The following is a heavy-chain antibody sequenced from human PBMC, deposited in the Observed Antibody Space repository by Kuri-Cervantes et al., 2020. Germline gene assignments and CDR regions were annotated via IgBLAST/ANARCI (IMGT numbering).Heavy chain of an antibody. D-gene: IGHD6-13*01. J-gene: IGHJ6*02. CDR1: GFTFSSYA. Sequence: GGSLRLSCAASGFTFSSYAMHWVRQAPGKGLEWVAVISYDGSNKYYADSVKGRFTISRDNSKNTLYLQMNSLKTEDTAVYYCTTGASLSASSSWYQRVPYYYGMDVWGQGTTVTVSS. CDR3: TTGASLSASSSWYQRVPYYYGMDV. V-gene: IGHV3-30-3*01. CDR2: ISYDGSNK.